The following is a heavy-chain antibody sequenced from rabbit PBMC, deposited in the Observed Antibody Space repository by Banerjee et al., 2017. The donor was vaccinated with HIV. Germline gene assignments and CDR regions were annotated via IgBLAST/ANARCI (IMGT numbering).Heavy chain of an antibody. D-gene: IGHD2-1*01. Sequence: QSLEESGGGLVQPEGSLTLTCKASGFSFSSSYYMCWVRQAPGKGLEWIACIYGGSGSTYYASWAKGRFTITSHNAQNTLYLQLNSLTAADTATYFCVRDVEYNYDDYGGLNLWGQGTLVTVS. CDR1: GFSFSSSYY. J-gene: IGHJ4*01. CDR3: VRDVEYNYDDYGGLNL. V-gene: IGHV1S40*01. CDR2: IYGGSGST.